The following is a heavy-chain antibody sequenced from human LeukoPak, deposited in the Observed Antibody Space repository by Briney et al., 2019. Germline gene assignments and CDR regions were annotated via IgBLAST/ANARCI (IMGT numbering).Heavy chain of an antibody. CDR2: IYHSGST. Sequence: SEALSLTCTVSGGSISSYYWSWIRQPPGKGLEWIGCIYHSGSTDYNPSLKSRVTISVDTSKNQFSLKLRSVTAADTAVYYCAREATGNWNYGQIDYWGQGTLVTVSS. J-gene: IGHJ4*02. D-gene: IGHD1-7*01. CDR3: AREATGNWNYGQIDY. CDR1: GGSISSYY. V-gene: IGHV4-59*01.